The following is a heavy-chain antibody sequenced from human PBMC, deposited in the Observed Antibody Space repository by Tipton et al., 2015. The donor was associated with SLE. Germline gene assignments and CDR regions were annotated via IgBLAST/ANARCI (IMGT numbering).Heavy chain of an antibody. CDR3: ARAPYSGTYTGWFDP. D-gene: IGHD1-26*01. V-gene: IGHV3-9*01. CDR1: GFTFDDYA. Sequence: SLRLSCAASGFTFDDYAMHWVRQAPGKGLEWVSGITWNSGTIDYADSVKGRFTISRDNAKNSLYLQMNSLRAEDTAVYYCARAPYSGTYTGWFDPWGQGTLVTVSS. J-gene: IGHJ5*02. CDR2: ITWNSGTI.